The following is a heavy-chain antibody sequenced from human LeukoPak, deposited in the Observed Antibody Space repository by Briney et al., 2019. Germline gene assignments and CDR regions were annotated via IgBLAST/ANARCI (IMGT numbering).Heavy chain of an antibody. D-gene: IGHD3-10*01. Sequence: ASVKVSCKASGYTFTGSGWYLYGLRQAPGQGLDCVGWLHPNNGATGYAQKFQGRVAMTTDTSISTAYMELSRLRPDDTAMYYCARDGPAQMVDFDYWGQGTLVTVSS. CDR2: LHPNNGAT. J-gene: IGHJ4*02. V-gene: IGHV1-2*02. CDR3: ARDGPAQMVDFDY. CDR1: GYTFTGSGWY.